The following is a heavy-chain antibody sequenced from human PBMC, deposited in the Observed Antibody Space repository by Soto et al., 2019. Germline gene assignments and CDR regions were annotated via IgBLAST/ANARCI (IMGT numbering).Heavy chain of an antibody. D-gene: IGHD6-13*01. CDR2: INPSSSAT. Sequence: ASVKVSCKASGYTITIYYMHWVRQSPLQWLDWMGIINPSSSATRYSQKFQGRVTITADKSTSTAYMELSSLRSEDTAVYYCARDLLTAAAGLDYYYYYGMDVWGQGTTVTVSS. CDR3: ARDLLTAAAGLDYYYYYGMDV. V-gene: IGHV1-46*01. J-gene: IGHJ6*02. CDR1: GYTITIYY.